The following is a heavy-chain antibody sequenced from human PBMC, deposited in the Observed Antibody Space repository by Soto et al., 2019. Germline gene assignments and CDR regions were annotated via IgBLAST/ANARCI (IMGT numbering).Heavy chain of an antibody. J-gene: IGHJ4*02. Sequence: DVNLLQSGGGSAQPGGSLRLSCATSGFAFSTYAMTWVRQVPGRGLEWVSTILPDETGFYTVSVKGRFTISRDNFRGILYLQMNDLWVEDAAIYFCAKDRLSTSGQMFYFDPWGQGSLVTVS. CDR3: AKDRLSTSGQMFYFDP. D-gene: IGHD3-10*02. V-gene: IGHV3-23*01. CDR1: GFAFSTYA. CDR2: ILPDETG.